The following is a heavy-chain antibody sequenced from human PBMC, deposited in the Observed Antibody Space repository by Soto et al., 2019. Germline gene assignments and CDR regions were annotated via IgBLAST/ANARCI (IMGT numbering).Heavy chain of an antibody. Sequence: ASVKVSCKASGYTFTSYDINWVRQATGQGLEWMGWMNPNSGNTGYAQKFQGRVTMTRNTSMSTAYMELSSLRSEDTAVYYCARWSWTYYDFWSGPRTNGMDVWGQGTTVTVSS. CDR3: ARWSWTYYDFWSGPRTNGMDV. CDR1: GYTFTSYD. V-gene: IGHV1-8*01. D-gene: IGHD3-3*01. CDR2: MNPNSGNT. J-gene: IGHJ6*02.